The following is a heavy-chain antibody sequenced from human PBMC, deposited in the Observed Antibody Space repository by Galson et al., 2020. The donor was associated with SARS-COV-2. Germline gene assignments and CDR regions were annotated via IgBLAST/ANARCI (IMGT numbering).Heavy chain of an antibody. CDR3: ARGPELEGFGERDY. CDR2: INPNSGDT. Sequence: ASVKVSCKASGYTFTGYYMHWVRQAPGQGLEWMGRINPNSGDTNYAQKFQGRVTMTRDTSINTAYMELNRLRSDDTAVYYCARGPELEGFGERDYWGQGTLVTVSS. CDR1: GYTFTGYY. D-gene: IGHD3-10*01. J-gene: IGHJ4*02. V-gene: IGHV1-2*06.